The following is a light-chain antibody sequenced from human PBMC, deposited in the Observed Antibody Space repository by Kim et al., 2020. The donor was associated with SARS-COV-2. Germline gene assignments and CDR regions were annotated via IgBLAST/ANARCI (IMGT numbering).Light chain of an antibody. CDR1: NNNVGNQG. CDR2: RNN. CDR3: SAWDSSLNVWV. Sequence: LGQTATLTCTGNNNNVGNQGAAWLQQHQGHPPKLLSYRNNNRPSGISERFSASRSGDTASLTITGLQPEDETDYYCSAWDSSLNVWVFGGGTQLT. V-gene: IGLV10-54*04. J-gene: IGLJ3*02.